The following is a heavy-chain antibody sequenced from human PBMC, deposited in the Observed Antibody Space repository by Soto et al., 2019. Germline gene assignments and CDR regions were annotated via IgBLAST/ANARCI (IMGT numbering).Heavy chain of an antibody. CDR2: IYWDDDQ. D-gene: IGHD6-19*01. Sequence: QITLKESGPTLVKPTQTLTLTCTFSGFSLTTSGVGVGWIRQPPGKALEWLAFIYWDDDQRYSPSLKSRLTITKDTSKNHVVLTMTNMDPVDTATYYCAHGLDSRNGWLFDYWGQGTLVTVSS. J-gene: IGHJ4*02. CDR1: GFSLTTSGVG. V-gene: IGHV2-5*02. CDR3: AHGLDSRNGWLFDY.